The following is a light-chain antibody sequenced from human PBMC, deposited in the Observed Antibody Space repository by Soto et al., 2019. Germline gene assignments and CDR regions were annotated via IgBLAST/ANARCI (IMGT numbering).Light chain of an antibody. J-gene: IGLJ3*02. Sequence: QSVLTQPPSASGTPGQRVTISCSGSSSTIGSKTLNWYQHLPGSAPKLLIYTTNQRPSGVPDRFSGSKSGTSASLAISGLQPEDEADYYCQTYDSSLRGVFGGGTKLTVL. V-gene: IGLV1-44*01. CDR2: TTN. CDR1: SSTIGSKT. CDR3: QTYDSSLRGV.